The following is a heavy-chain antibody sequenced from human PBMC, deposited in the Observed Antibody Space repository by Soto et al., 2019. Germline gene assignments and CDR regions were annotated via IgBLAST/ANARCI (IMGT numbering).Heavy chain of an antibody. CDR1: GHSISSSGYY. V-gene: IGHV4-39*01. J-gene: IGHJ6*02. Sequence: SDTLSLTCTVSGHSISSSGYYWGWIRQPPGKGLEWIGSIYYSGSTYYNPSLKSRVTISVDTSKNQFSLKLSSVTAADTAVYYCARQVGYCSGGSCYSWNYYYYGMDVWGQGTTVTVSS. CDR3: ARQVGYCSGGSCYSWNYYYYGMDV. D-gene: IGHD2-15*01. CDR2: IYYSGST.